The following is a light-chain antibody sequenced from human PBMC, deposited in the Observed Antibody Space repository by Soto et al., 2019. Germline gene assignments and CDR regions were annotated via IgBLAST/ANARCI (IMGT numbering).Light chain of an antibody. CDR1: QSVSSY. CDR3: QQRSNWPT. CDR2: DAS. J-gene: IGKJ2*01. V-gene: IGKV3-11*01. Sequence: EIVLTQSPATLSLSPGERATLSCRASQSVSSYLACYQQNPGQAPRLLIYDASNRATGIPARFSGSGSGTDFTLTIGSLEPEDFAVYYCQQRSNWPTFGQGTTLDIK.